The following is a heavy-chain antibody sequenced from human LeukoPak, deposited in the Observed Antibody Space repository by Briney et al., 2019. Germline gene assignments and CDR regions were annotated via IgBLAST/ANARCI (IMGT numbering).Heavy chain of an antibody. Sequence: XWIGEINHSGSTNYNPSLKSRVTISVDTSKNQFSLKLSSVTAADTAVYYCASTDGDYHADNYWGQGTLVTVSS. CDR3: ASTDGDYHADNY. CDR2: INHSGST. J-gene: IGHJ4*02. V-gene: IGHV4-34*01. D-gene: IGHD4-17*01.